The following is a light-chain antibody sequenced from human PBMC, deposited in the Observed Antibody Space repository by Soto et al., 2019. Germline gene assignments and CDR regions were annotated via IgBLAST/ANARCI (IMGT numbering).Light chain of an antibody. CDR1: TSDIGGYNF. J-gene: IGLJ3*02. V-gene: IGLV2-23*01. CDR3: CSYAGSSTWV. Sequence: QSALTQPASVSGSPGQSITISCTGTTSDIGGYNFVSWYQQSPGKAPKLIIYEGSKRPSGVSNRFSGSKSGNTASLTISGLQAEDEADYYCCSYAGSSTWVFGGGTKLTVL. CDR2: EGS.